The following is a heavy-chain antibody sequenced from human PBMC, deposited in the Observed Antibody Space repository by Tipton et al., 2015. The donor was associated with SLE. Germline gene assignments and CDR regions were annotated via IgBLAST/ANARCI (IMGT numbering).Heavy chain of an antibody. CDR2: IRYDGSNK. J-gene: IGHJ4*02. V-gene: IGHV3-30*02. D-gene: IGHD3-3*01. CDR1: GFTFSSYG. Sequence: SLRLSCAASGFTFSSYGMHWVRQAPGKGLEWVAFIRYDGSNKYYADSVKGRFTISRDNSKNTLYLQMNSLRAEDTAVYYCAKDEAYCDLWSRHRTLVYWGQGTLVTVSS. CDR3: AKDEAYCDLWSRHRTLVY.